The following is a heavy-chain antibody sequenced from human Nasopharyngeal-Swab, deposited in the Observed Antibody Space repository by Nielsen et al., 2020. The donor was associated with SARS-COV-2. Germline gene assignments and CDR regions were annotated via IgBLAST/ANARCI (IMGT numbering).Heavy chain of an antibody. CDR3: ARARPDIVVVPAARLFDP. J-gene: IGHJ5*02. V-gene: IGHV3-13*04. Sequence: GGSLRLSCAASGFTFSSYDMHWVLQATGKGLEWVSAIGTAGDTYYPGSVKGRFTISRENAKNSLYLQMNSLRAGDTAVYYCARARPDIVVVPAARLFDPWGQGTLVTVSS. CDR1: GFTFSSYD. D-gene: IGHD2-2*01. CDR2: IGTAGDT.